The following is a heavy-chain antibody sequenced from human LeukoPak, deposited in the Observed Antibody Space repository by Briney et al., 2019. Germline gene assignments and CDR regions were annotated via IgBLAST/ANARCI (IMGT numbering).Heavy chain of an antibody. Sequence: PSETLSLTCAVYGGSFSGYYWSWIRQPPGKGLEWVGEINHSGSTNYNPSLKSRVTISVDTSKNQFSLKLSSVTAADTAVYYCASLYCSSTSCYWGQGTLVAVPS. D-gene: IGHD2-2*01. V-gene: IGHV4-34*01. CDR3: ASLYCSSTSCY. CDR2: INHSGST. J-gene: IGHJ4*02. CDR1: GGSFSGYY.